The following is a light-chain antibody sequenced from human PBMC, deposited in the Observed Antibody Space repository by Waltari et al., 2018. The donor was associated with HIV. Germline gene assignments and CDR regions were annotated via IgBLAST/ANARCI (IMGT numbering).Light chain of an antibody. Sequence: QSVLTQPPSVSGAPGQRVTMSCSGSASNIASNYVYWYQQFPGAAPKLLIFRDDQRHSGVPDRFSGSKSGTSASLAISGLQADDEADYYCAAWDDSLNGWVFGGGTKLTVL. CDR3: AAWDDSLNGWV. CDR1: ASNIASNY. J-gene: IGLJ3*02. V-gene: IGLV1-47*01. CDR2: RDD.